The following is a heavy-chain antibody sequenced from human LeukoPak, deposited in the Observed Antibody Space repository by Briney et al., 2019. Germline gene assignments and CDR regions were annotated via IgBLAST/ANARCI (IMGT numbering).Heavy chain of an antibody. CDR2: IYYTGST. Sequence: SETLSLTCTVSGGSISSRSDYWGWIRQPPGKGLEWIGSIYYTGSTHYNPSLKSRVTISVDASKNQFSLKLSSVTAADTAVYYCARRPGEYGGNDFDYWGQGTLVTVSS. CDR1: GGSISSRSDY. V-gene: IGHV4-39*01. J-gene: IGHJ4*02. D-gene: IGHD4/OR15-4a*01. CDR3: ARRPGEYGGNDFDY.